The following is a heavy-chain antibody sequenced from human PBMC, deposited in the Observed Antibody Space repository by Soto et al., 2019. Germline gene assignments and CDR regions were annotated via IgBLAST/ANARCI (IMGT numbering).Heavy chain of an antibody. CDR3: ARVSPHLDY. V-gene: IGHV3-11*01. CDR2: IRTSGSTI. Sequence: QVQLVESGGGLVKPGGSLRLSCAASGFTFSDYYMSWIRQAPGKGLEWVSNIRTSGSTINYADSVKGRFTISRDNAKNSLYLQVNSLRAEAAAVYYCARVSPHLDYWGQGTLVTVSS. J-gene: IGHJ4*02. CDR1: GFTFSDYY.